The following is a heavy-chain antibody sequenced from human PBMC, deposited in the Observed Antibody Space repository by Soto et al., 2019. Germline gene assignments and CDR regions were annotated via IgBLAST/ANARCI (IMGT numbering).Heavy chain of an antibody. D-gene: IGHD1-7*01. CDR2: INTGNGNT. CDR1: GYIFSNYA. J-gene: IGHJ5*02. V-gene: IGHV1-3*04. Sequence: ASVKVSCKASGYIFSNYAIHWLRQAPGQGLEWMGWINTGNGNTKFSQKFQGRVTITRDTSASTVYMEMTGLRSEDTAVYYCARDRSGRNFFDPWGQGTVVTVSS. CDR3: ARDRSGRNFFDP.